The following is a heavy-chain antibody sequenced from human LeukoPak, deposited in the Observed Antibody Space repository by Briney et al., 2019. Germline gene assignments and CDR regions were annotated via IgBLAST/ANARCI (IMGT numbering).Heavy chain of an antibody. CDR3: AKYGYGPTDAFDI. Sequence: GGSLRLSCAASGFTFSSYGMHWVRQAPGKGLEWVALIWYDGNNKYYADSVKGRFTISRDNSKNTLYLQMNSLRAEDTAVYYCAKYGYGPTDAFDIWGQGTMVTVSS. CDR1: GFTFSSYG. J-gene: IGHJ3*02. D-gene: IGHD5-18*01. V-gene: IGHV3-33*06. CDR2: IWYDGNNK.